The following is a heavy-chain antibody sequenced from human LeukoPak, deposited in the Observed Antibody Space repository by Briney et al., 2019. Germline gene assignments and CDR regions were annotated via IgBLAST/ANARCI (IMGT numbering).Heavy chain of an antibody. CDR1: GASISNYY. CDR2: IYYSGST. D-gene: IGHD6-19*01. CDR3: ARGIAVAGTTFYYYYYGMDV. J-gene: IGHJ6*02. Sequence: PSETLSLTCTVSGASISNYYWSWIRQPPGKGLEWIGYIYYSGSTNYNPSLKSRVTMSVDTSKNQFSLKLSSVTAADTAVYYCARGIAVAGTTFYYYYYGMDVWGQGTTVTVSS. V-gene: IGHV4-59*12.